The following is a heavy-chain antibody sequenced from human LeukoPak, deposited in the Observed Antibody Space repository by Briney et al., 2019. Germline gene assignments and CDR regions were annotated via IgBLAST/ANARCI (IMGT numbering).Heavy chain of an antibody. Sequence: SGGSLRLSCAASGFTVSSNYMSWVRQAPGKGLEWVSIIYSGGSTYYADSVKGRFTLSRDNSENTLYLQMSSLRAEDTAVYYRARVYYYGSGSYESLFDYWGQGTLVTVSS. CDR3: ARVYYYGSGSYESLFDY. CDR2: IYSGGST. J-gene: IGHJ4*02. V-gene: IGHV3-66*01. CDR1: GFTVSSNY. D-gene: IGHD3-10*01.